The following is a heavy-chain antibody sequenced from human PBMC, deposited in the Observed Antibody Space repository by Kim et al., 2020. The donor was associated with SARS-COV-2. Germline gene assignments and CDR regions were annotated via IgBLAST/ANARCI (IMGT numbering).Heavy chain of an antibody. D-gene: IGHD1-26*01. J-gene: IGHJ4*02. CDR3: ARPDSGSYFGYFDY. CDR2: ISYDGSNK. Sequence: GGSLRLSCAASGFTFSSYAMHWVRQAPGKGLEWVAVISYDGSNKYYADSVKGRFTISRDNSKNTLYLQMNSLRAEDTAVYYCARPDSGSYFGYFDYCGQG. V-gene: IGHV3-30-3*01. CDR1: GFTFSSYA.